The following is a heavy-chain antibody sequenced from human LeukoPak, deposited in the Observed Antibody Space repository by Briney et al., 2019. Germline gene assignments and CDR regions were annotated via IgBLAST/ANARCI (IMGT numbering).Heavy chain of an antibody. J-gene: IGHJ5*02. CDR1: GYTFTGYY. V-gene: IGHV1-2*02. CDR2: INPNSGGT. CDR3: ARDKAPSGWHKRWWFDP. Sequence: ASVKVSCKASGYTFTGYYMHWVRQAPGQGLEWVGWINPNSGGTNYAQKFHGRVTITKDTSISTASMELSRLRSADTAVYYCARDKAPSGWHKRWWFDPWGQGTLVTVSS. D-gene: IGHD6-19*01.